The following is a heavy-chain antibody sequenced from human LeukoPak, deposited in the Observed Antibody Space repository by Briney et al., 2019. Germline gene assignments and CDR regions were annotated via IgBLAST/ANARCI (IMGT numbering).Heavy chain of an antibody. CDR2: IYSGGST. CDR1: GFTVSSNY. D-gene: IGHD3-22*01. J-gene: IGHJ4*02. V-gene: IGHV3-66*01. Sequence: GGSLRLSCAASGFTVSSNYMTWVRQAPAKGLEWVSVIYSGGSTYYADSVKGRFTISRDNSKNTLYMQMNSLRAEDTAVYYCASYDSSGYYHYFDYWGQGTLVTVSS. CDR3: ASYDSSGYYHYFDY.